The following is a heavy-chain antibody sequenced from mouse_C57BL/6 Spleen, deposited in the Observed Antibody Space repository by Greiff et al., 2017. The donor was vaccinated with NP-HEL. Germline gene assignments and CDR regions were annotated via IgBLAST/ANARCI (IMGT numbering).Heavy chain of an antibody. CDR2: IWGVGST. CDR1: GFSLTSYG. V-gene: IGHV2-6*01. Sequence: VMLVESGPGLVAPSQSLSITCTVSGFSLTSYGVDWVRQSPGKGLEWLGVIWGVGSTNYNSALKSRLSISKDNSKSQVFLKMNSLQTDDTAMYYCASLYYDYDEWFAYWGQGTLVTVSA. J-gene: IGHJ3*01. CDR3: ASLYYDYDEWFAY. D-gene: IGHD2-4*01.